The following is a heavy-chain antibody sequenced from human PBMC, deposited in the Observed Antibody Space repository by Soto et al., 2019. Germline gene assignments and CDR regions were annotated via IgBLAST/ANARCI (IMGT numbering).Heavy chain of an antibody. Sequence: EVQLLESGGGLVQPGGSLRLSCAASGFTFSSYAMSWVRQAPGKGLEWVSAISGSGGSTYYADSVKGRFTISRDNSKNMLYLQMNSLRAEDTAVYYCAKDDFYTDNYYYGMDVWGQGTTVTVSS. CDR1: GFTFSSYA. D-gene: IGHD2-21*02. J-gene: IGHJ6*02. CDR2: ISGSGGST. V-gene: IGHV3-23*01. CDR3: AKDDFYTDNYYYGMDV.